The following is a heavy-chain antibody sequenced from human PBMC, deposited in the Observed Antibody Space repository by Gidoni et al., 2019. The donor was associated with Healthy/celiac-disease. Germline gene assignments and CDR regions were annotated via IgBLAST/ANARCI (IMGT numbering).Heavy chain of an antibody. CDR1: GGSISSSRYY. V-gene: IGHV4-39*01. D-gene: IGHD3-16*01. Sequence: QLQLQESGPGLVKPSETLSLTCTVSGGSISSSRYYWCWIRQPPGKGLEWIGSIYYSGSTYYNPSLKSRVTISVDTSKNQFSLKLSSVTAADTAVYYCARHALAVGGPTMGYNWFDPWGQGTLVTVSS. CDR3: ARHALAVGGPTMGYNWFDP. J-gene: IGHJ5*02. CDR2: IYYSGST.